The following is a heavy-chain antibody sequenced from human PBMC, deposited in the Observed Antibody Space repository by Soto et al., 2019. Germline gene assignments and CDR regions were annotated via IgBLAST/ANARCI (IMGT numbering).Heavy chain of an antibody. Sequence: LSLTCTVSGGSISSSSYYWGWVRQPPGKGLEWIGSIYYSGSTYYNPSLKSRVTISVDTSKNQFSLKLSSVTAADTAVYYCARQSSSSWYVYYYYGMDVWGQGTTVTVSS. V-gene: IGHV4-39*01. CDR1: GGSISSSSYY. CDR3: ARQSSSSWYVYYYYGMDV. CDR2: IYYSGST. J-gene: IGHJ6*02. D-gene: IGHD6-13*01.